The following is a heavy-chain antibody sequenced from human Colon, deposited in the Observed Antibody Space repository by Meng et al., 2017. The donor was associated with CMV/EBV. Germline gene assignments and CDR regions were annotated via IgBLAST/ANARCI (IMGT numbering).Heavy chain of an antibody. D-gene: IGHD2-15*01. CDR3: VAGYDSRKVAY. CDR1: GFSVAINH. V-gene: IGHV3-53*01. J-gene: IGHJ4*02. Sequence: GESLKISCTASGFSVAINHMNWVRQAPGKGLEWVSVICDGHKTDYAESVKGRFIISRDKSMNTVYLQMNSLRVEDTALYYCVAGYDSRKVAYWGQGTLV. CDR2: ICDGHKT.